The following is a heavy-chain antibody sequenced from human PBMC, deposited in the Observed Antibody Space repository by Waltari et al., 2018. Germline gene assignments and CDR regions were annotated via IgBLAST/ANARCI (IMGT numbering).Heavy chain of an antibody. V-gene: IGHV1-2*02. CDR1: GYTFTGYY. D-gene: IGHD6-13*01. CDR3: ARVIRRQLVSYDV. J-gene: IGHJ6*02. CDR2: SNPNRGGT. Sequence: QVQLVQSGAEVKKPGASVKVSCKASGYTFTGYYMHWVRQAPGQGLEWMGWSNPNRGGTNYAQKCQGRVTMTRDTSISTAYMELSRLRSDDTAVYYCARVIRRQLVSYDVWGQGTTVTVSS.